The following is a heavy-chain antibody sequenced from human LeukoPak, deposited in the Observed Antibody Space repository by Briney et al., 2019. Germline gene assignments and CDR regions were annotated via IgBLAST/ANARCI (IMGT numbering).Heavy chain of an antibody. CDR1: GFTFSSYD. J-gene: IGHJ6*03. CDR2: ISRSGGTT. CDR3: AKRGGTESFYYYYYMDV. Sequence: GRSLRLSCAASGFTFSSYDMTWVRQTPGKRLEWVSLISRSGGTTYYADSVKGRFTISRDNSKNTLYLQMNSLRAEDTAEYYCAKRGGTESFYYYYYMDVWGKGTTVTVSS. D-gene: IGHD2-15*01. V-gene: IGHV3-23*01.